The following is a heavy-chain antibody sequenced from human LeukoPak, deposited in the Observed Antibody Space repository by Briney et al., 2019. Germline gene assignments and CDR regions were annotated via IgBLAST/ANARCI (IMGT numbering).Heavy chain of an antibody. J-gene: IGHJ3*02. V-gene: IGHV3-30-3*01. D-gene: IGHD6-19*01. CDR2: ISYDGSNK. CDR1: GFTIRSYA. Sequence: GRSLRLSCAASGFTIRSYAMHWVRQAPGEGLEWVAVISYDGSNKYYADSVKGRFTISRDNSKNTLYLQMNSLRAEDTAVYYCARRVAVGAFDIWGQGTMVTVSS. CDR3: ARRVAVGAFDI.